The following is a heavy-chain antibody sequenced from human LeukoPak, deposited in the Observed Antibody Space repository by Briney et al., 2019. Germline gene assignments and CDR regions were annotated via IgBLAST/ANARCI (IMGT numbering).Heavy chain of an antibody. CDR2: ISYDGSNK. CDR3: ARDLDGTNGY. D-gene: IGHD1-14*01. Sequence: GGSLRISCAASGFTFSSYGMHWVRQAPGKGLEWVAVISYDGSNKYYADSVKGRFTISRDNSKNTLYLQMNSLRAEDTAVYYCARDLDGTNGYWGQGTLVTVSS. CDR1: GFTFSSYG. J-gene: IGHJ4*02. V-gene: IGHV3-30*03.